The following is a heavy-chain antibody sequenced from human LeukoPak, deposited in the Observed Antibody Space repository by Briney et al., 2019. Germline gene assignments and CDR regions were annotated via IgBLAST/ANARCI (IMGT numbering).Heavy chain of an antibody. Sequence: PSETLSLTCTVSGGSISSSSYYWGWIRQPPGKGLEWIGEIYHSGSTNYNPSLKSRVTISVDKSKNQFSLKLSSVTAADTAVYYCARSNHGYSSSWYVGWFDPWGQGTLVTVSS. CDR2: IYHSGST. V-gene: IGHV4-39*07. CDR3: ARSNHGYSSSWYVGWFDP. D-gene: IGHD6-13*01. CDR1: GGSISSSSYY. J-gene: IGHJ5*02.